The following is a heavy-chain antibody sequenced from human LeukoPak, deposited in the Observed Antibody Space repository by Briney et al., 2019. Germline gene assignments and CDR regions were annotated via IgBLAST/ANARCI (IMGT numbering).Heavy chain of an antibody. CDR3: ARASLSEIIAAVAFFDS. J-gene: IGHJ4*02. CDR2: ISGSRTYI. D-gene: IGHD6-13*01. CDR1: GFAFSSYS. Sequence: GGSLRLSCAASGFAFSSYSMNWVRQAPGKGLEWVSSISGSRTYIYSANSLKGRISISRDNAKNSLYLQMNSLRAEDTAVYFCARASLSEIIAAVAFFDSWGQGTLVTVSS. V-gene: IGHV3-21*01.